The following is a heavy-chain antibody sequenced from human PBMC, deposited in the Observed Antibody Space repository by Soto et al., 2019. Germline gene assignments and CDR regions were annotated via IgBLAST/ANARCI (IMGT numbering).Heavy chain of an antibody. CDR3: ARQREAYCSIGRCPFDY. Sequence: PGESLKISCKGSGYSFTSYWISWVRQMPGKGLEWMGRIDPSDSYTNYSPSFQGHVTISADKSISTAYLQWSSLKASDTAMYYCARQREAYCSIGRCPFDYWGQGSLVTVSS. V-gene: IGHV5-10-1*01. J-gene: IGHJ4*02. D-gene: IGHD2-15*01. CDR2: IDPSDSYT. CDR1: GYSFTSYW.